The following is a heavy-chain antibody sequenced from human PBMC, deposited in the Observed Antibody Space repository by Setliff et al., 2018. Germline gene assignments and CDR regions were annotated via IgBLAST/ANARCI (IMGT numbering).Heavy chain of an antibody. V-gene: IGHV4-4*08. CDR2: IQKSGST. J-gene: IGHJ6*03. CDR1: GVSISSYY. CDR3: ARDNRARHYMDV. D-gene: IGHD3-10*01. Sequence: SETLSLTCNVSGVSISSYYWSWIRQPPGKGLESIGYIQKSGSTNYNPSLMSRVSISVDTSKNQFSLNLSSVTAADTAVYYCARDNRARHYMDVWGKGTTVTVS.